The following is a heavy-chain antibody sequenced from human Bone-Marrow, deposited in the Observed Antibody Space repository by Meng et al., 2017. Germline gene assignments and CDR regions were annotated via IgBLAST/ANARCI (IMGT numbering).Heavy chain of an antibody. CDR2: INHSGTN. Sequence: QGQLQRLGSGMLQGSQTLTPTVVVCGGSFSDCYWSWIRQPPGKGLEWIGEINHSGTNNYNPSLESRSTISVDTSQNNISLKLSSVTAADSAVYYCARGPTTMDHDFDYWGQGTLVTVSS. J-gene: IGHJ4*02. CDR1: GGSFSDCY. V-gene: IGHV4-34*01. CDR3: ARGPTTMDHDFDY. D-gene: IGHD4-11*01.